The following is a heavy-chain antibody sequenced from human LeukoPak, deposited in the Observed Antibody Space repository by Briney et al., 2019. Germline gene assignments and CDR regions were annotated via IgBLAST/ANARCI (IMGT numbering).Heavy chain of an antibody. V-gene: IGHV3-23*01. D-gene: IGHD3-3*01. J-gene: IGHJ5*02. CDR2: ISGSGGST. CDR3: AKGYYEFWSGYSWFDP. Sequence: GGTLRLSCAASGFTFSSYGMSWVRQAPGKGLEWVSAISGSGGSTYYADSVKGRFTISRDNSKNTLYLQMNSLRAEDTAVYYCAKGYYEFWSGYSWFDPWGQGTLVTVFS. CDR1: GFTFSSYG.